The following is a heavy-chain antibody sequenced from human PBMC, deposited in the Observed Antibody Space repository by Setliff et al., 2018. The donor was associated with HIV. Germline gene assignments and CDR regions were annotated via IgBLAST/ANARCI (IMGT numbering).Heavy chain of an antibody. CDR3: ARGGATGTTRLDY. Sequence: SETLSLTCDVYGGSLSGYYWSWIRQSPGKGLEWIGEITHSGTTNGNPSLKSRVTISVDTSQNQVSLKLTSVTAADTAVYYCARGGATGTTRLDYWGQGTLVTVSS. CDR1: GGSLSGYY. J-gene: IGHJ4*02. D-gene: IGHD1-7*01. CDR2: ITHSGTT. V-gene: IGHV4-34*01.